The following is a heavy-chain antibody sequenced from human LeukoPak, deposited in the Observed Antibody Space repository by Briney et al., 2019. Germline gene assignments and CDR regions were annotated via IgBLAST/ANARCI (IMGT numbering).Heavy chain of an antibody. CDR1: GFTFSDYY. D-gene: IGHD6-25*01. V-gene: IGHV3-11*01. CDR2: ISSSGTTI. CDR3: TRSIAAADGGVYYYMDV. Sequence: PGGSLRLSCVACGFTFSDYYMSWIRQAPGKGLEWISYISSSGTTIYYTDSVKGRLTISRDNAKNSLYLQMNSLRAEDTAVYFCTRSIAAADGGVYYYMDVWGKGTTVTISS. J-gene: IGHJ6*03.